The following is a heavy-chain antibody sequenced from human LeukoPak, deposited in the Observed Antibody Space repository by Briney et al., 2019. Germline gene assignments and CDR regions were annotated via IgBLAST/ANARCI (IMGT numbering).Heavy chain of an antibody. J-gene: IGHJ3*02. V-gene: IGHV3-21*01. CDR2: ISSSSDYI. D-gene: IGHD6-6*01. CDR3: ARLEYGSSSSAFDI. Sequence: GGSLRLSCAASRFTFSSYTINWVRQAPGKGLEWVSSISSSSDYIYYADSVKGRFTISRDNAKNSLYLQMNGLRAEDTAVYYCARLEYGSSSSAFDIWGQGTMVTVSS. CDR1: RFTFSSYT.